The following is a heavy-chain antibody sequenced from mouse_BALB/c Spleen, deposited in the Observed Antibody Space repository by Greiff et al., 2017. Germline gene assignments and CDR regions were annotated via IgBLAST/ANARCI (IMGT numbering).Heavy chain of an antibody. CDR1: GYSITSGYY. J-gene: IGHJ1*01. V-gene: IGHV3-6*02. Sequence: EVQLVESGPGLVKPSQSLSLTCSVTGYSITSGYYWNWIRQFPGNKLEWMGYISYDGSNNYNPSLKNRISITRDTSKNQFFLKLNSVTTEDTATYYCARDRGYGRYFDVWGAGTTVTVSS. CDR2: ISYDGSN. D-gene: IGHD2-14*01. CDR3: ARDRGYGRYFDV.